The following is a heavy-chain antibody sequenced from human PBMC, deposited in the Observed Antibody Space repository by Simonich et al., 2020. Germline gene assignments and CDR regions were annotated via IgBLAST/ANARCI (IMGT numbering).Heavy chain of an antibody. D-gene: IGHD3-22*01. Sequence: QVQLVQSGAEVKKPGASVKVSCKVSGYTLTELSMHWVRQDPGKGLEWMRGVGPEGGETIYAPKFQGRVTMTEDTSTDTAYMRLSSLKSEDTDVYYCATVSYYDSSGYRLDYWGQGTLVTVSS. CDR1: GYTLTELS. CDR2: VGPEGGET. V-gene: IGHV1-24*01. CDR3: ATVSYYDSSGYRLDY. J-gene: IGHJ4*02.